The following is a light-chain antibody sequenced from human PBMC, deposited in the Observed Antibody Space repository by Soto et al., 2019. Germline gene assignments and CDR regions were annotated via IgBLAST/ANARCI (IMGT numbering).Light chain of an antibody. CDR3: SSYTGSSTKYV. CDR1: SSDVGGYNY. J-gene: IGLJ1*01. Sequence: QAVLPHPASVSGSPGQAIAISCTGSSSDVGGYNYVSWYQQHPGKAPKLTIYEVYNRPSGVSNRFSGSKSGNTASLTISGLQAEDEDDYYCSSYTGSSTKYVFGTGTRSPS. V-gene: IGLV2-14*01. CDR2: EVY.